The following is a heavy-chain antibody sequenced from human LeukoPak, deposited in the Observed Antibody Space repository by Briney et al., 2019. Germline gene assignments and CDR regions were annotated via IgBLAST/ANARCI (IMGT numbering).Heavy chain of an antibody. CDR1: GGSINSDY. J-gene: IGHJ4*02. V-gene: IGHV4-59*12. D-gene: IGHD5-12*01. CDR3: ARDRHSGYDLVVEVYFDY. Sequence: PSETLSLTCTVSGGSINSDYWSWVRQSPGKGLEWIGYIYYSGSSTNYNPSLKSRVTISVDTSKNQFSLKLSSVTAADTAVYYCARDRHSGYDLVVEVYFDYWGQGTLVTVSS. CDR2: IYYSGSST.